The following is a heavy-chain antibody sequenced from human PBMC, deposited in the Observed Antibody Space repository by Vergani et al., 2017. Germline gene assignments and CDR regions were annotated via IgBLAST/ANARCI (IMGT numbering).Heavy chain of an antibody. D-gene: IGHD2-2*01. Sequence: QVQLVQSGAEVKKPGSSVKVSCKASGGTFSSYAISWVRQAPGQGLEWMGGIIPIFGTANYAQKFQGRVTITADESTSTAYMELSSLRSEDTAVYYCARALEVPAAMSYGDYYYYMDVWGKGTTGTVSS. CDR1: GGTFSSYA. CDR2: IIPIFGTA. J-gene: IGHJ6*03. CDR3: ARALEVPAAMSYGDYYYYMDV. V-gene: IGHV1-69*01.